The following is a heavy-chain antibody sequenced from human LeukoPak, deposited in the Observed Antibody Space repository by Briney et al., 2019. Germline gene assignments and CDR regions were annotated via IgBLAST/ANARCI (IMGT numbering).Heavy chain of an antibody. D-gene: IGHD3-10*02. CDR3: AKDTADYCALGTCSGGFDS. V-gene: IGHV3-43*01. Sequence: GGSLRLSCAASGFIVDNYFMHWVRHVPGQGLEWVSRISWDGGNIYYAGSVKGRFSIYRENSKNPLYLQMHRLKTEDTALYYCAKDTADYCALGTCSGGFDSWGQGTLVTVSS. J-gene: IGHJ4*02. CDR1: GFIVDNYF. CDR2: ISWDGGNI.